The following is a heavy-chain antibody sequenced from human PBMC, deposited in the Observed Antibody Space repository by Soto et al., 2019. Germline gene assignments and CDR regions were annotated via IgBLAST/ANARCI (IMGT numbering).Heavy chain of an antibody. CDR2: IIPIFGTA. Sequence: SVKVSCKASGGTFSSYAISWVRQAPGQGLEWMGGIIPIFGTANYAQKFQGRVTITADESTSTAYMELSSMRSEDTAVYYCARTEPKDEYTACGVVISTTSIVYGMDVWGQGTTVTVSS. CDR1: GGTFSSYA. CDR3: ARTEPKDEYTACGVVISTTSIVYGMDV. J-gene: IGHJ6*02. D-gene: IGHD3-3*01. V-gene: IGHV1-69*13.